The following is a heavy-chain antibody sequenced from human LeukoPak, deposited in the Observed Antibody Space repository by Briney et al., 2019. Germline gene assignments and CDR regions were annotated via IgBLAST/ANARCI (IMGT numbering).Heavy chain of an antibody. D-gene: IGHD6-13*01. CDR3: AVELISSWYDY. V-gene: IGHV1-2*02. Sequence: GASVKVSRKASGYAFTGYYMHWVRQAPGQGLEWMGWINPNSGGTNYAQKFQGRVTMTRDTSISTAYMELSRLRSDDTAVYYCAVELISSWYDYWGQGTLVTVSS. J-gene: IGHJ4*02. CDR2: INPNSGGT. CDR1: GYAFTGYY.